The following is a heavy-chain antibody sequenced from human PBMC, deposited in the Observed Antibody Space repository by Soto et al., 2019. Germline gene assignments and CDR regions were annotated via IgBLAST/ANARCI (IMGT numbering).Heavy chain of an antibody. CDR3: IWESKFYSAWR. V-gene: IGHV3-15*07. CDR2: IKSKAGSATP. J-gene: IGHJ4*02. Sequence: VQVVESGGGLVKPGGSLRLSCTVSGLTFSDAWLNWVRQAPGKGLEWVGRIKSKAGSATPDSAAPVKGRLTISRDDSQGRLYLQMNSRQTDDTAVYYCIWESKFYSAWRWGQGTLVTVST. D-gene: IGHD1-26*01. CDR1: GLTFSDAW.